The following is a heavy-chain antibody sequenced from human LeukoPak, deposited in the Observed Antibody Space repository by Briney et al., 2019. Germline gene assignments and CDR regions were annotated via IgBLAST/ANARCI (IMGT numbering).Heavy chain of an antibody. D-gene: IGHD3-22*01. Sequence: GESLKISCEGSGYSFTSYWIGWVRQMPGKGLEWMGIIYPGDSDTRYSPSFQGQVTISADKSISTAYLQWSSLKASDTAMYYCARHGSGYPKYGAFDIWGQGTMVTVSS. CDR1: GYSFTSYW. V-gene: IGHV5-51*01. J-gene: IGHJ3*02. CDR2: IYPGDSDT. CDR3: ARHGSGYPKYGAFDI.